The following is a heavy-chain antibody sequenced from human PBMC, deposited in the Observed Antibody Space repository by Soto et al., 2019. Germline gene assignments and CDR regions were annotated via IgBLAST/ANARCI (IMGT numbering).Heavy chain of an antibody. V-gene: IGHV2-5*01. CDR1: GFSLTSRPMG. D-gene: IGHD1-1*01. J-gene: IGHJ4*02. CDR2: IYWYDDK. CDR3: AHRLSGYNWNGGYFDY. Sequence: QITLKESGPTRVKPTQTLTLTCTFSGFSLTSRPMGVGWIRQPPGKAREWLVFIYWYDDKRYSPSLKSRLTITKDTSGNQVVLTMTNMDPVDTATYYCAHRLSGYNWNGGYFDYWGQGALVTVSS.